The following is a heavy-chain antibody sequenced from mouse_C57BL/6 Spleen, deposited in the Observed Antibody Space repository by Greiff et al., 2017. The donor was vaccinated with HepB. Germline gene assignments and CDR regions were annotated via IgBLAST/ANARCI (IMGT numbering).Heavy chain of an antibody. J-gene: IGHJ1*03. D-gene: IGHD1-1*01. CDR1: GYTFTSYW. CDR2: IDPSDSYT. V-gene: IGHV1-50*01. CDR3: ARGRLDGSSHWYFDV. Sequence: QVQLQQPGAELVKPGASVKLSCKASGYTFTSYWMQWVKQRPGQGLEWIGEIDPSDSYTNYNQKFKGKATLTVDTSSSTAYMQLSSLTSEDSAVYYCARGRLDGSSHWYFDVWGTGTTVTVSS.